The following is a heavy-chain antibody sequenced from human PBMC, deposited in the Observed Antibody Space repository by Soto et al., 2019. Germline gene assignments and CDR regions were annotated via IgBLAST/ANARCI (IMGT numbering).Heavy chain of an antibody. CDR2: LYHSGST. Sequence: QVQLQESGPGLVKPSGTLSLTCAVSGGSISSSNWWSWVRQPPGKGLEWIGELYHSGSTNYNPSLKRRVTISVDQSKNQFSLKLSSVTAADTAVYYCARTNTAMVQGWGQGTLVTVSS. D-gene: IGHD5-18*01. V-gene: IGHV4-4*02. J-gene: IGHJ4*02. CDR1: GGSISSSNW. CDR3: ARTNTAMVQG.